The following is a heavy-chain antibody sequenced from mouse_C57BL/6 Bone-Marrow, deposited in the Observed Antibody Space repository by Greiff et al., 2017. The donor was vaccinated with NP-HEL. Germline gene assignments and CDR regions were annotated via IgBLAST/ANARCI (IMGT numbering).Heavy chain of an antibody. CDR3: TRLELAYYFDY. J-gene: IGHJ2*01. CDR1: GFTFSDAW. CDR2: IRNKANNHAT. Sequence: EVKVVESGGGLVQPGGSMKLSCAASGFTFSDAWMDWVRQSPEKGLEWVAEIRNKANNHATYYAESVKGRFTISRDDSKSSVYLQMNSLRAEDTGIYYCTRLELAYYFDYWGQGTTLTVSS. V-gene: IGHV6-6*01.